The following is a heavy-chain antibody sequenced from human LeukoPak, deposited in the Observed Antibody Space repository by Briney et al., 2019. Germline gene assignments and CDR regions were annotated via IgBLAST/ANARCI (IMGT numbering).Heavy chain of an antibody. CDR3: AREDTALVIAY. D-gene: IGHD5-18*01. Sequence: GGSLRLSCAASGFTFISYGMHWVRQAPGKGLEWVAIMWYDGSNKYYTDSVKGRFTISRDNSKNTLYLQMNSLRVEDTAVYYCAREDTALVIAYWGQGTLVTVSS. CDR1: GFTFISYG. V-gene: IGHV3-33*01. J-gene: IGHJ4*02. CDR2: MWYDGSNK.